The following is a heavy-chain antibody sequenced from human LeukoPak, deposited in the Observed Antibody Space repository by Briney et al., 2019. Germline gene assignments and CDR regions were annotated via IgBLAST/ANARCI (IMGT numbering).Heavy chain of an antibody. CDR3: ARVFGRQLPDY. D-gene: IGHD1-26*01. CDR2: IIPIFGTA. V-gene: IGHV1-69*13. CDR1: GGTFSSYA. J-gene: IGHJ4*02. Sequence: ASVKVSCKASGGTFSSYAISWVRQAPGQGLEWMGGIIPIFGTANYAQKFQGRVTITADESTSTAYMELSRLRSDDTAVYYCARVFGRQLPDYWGQGTLVTVSS.